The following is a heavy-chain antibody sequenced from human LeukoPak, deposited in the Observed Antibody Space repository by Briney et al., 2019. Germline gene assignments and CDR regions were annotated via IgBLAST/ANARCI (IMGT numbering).Heavy chain of an antibody. Sequence: GRSLRLSCAASGFTFSSYAMHWVRQAPGKGLEWVAVISYDGSNKYYADSVKGRFTISRDNSKNTLYLQMNSLRAEDTAVYYCAREVRHAMTPFFGYWGQGTLVTVSS. V-gene: IGHV3-30-3*01. D-gene: IGHD2-2*01. J-gene: IGHJ4*02. CDR2: ISYDGSNK. CDR1: GFTFSSYA. CDR3: AREVRHAMTPFFGY.